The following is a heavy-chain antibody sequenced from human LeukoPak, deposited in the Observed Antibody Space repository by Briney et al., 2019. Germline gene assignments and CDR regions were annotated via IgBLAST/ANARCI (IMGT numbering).Heavy chain of an antibody. CDR3: ARPKRGYSYGPYYYGMDV. CDR1: GFTLSSYA. V-gene: IGHV3-30*04. J-gene: IGHJ6*02. CDR2: ISYDGSNK. D-gene: IGHD5-18*01. Sequence: GGSLRLSCAASGFTLSSYAMHWVRQAPGKGLEWVAVISYDGSNKYYADSVKGRFTISRDNSKNTLYLQMNSLRAEDTAVYYCARPKRGYSYGPYYYGMDVWGQGTTVTVSS.